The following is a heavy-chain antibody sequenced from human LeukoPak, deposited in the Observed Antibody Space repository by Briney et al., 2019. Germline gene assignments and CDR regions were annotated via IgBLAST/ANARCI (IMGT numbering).Heavy chain of an antibody. CDR3: ASSPGYCSSNSCYERAYYYYYMDV. D-gene: IGHD2-2*01. Sequence: SETLSLTCAVSGGSISSYYWSWIRQPPGKGLEWIGRIYTSGSTNYNPSLKSRVTISVDTSKNQFSLKLSSVTAADTAVYYCASSPGYCSSNSCYERAYYYYYMDVWGKGTTVTVSS. CDR1: GGSISSYY. CDR2: IYTSGST. V-gene: IGHV4-59*10. J-gene: IGHJ6*03.